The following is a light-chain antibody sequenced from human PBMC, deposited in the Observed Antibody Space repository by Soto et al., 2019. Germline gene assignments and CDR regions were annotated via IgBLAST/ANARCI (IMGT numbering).Light chain of an antibody. V-gene: IGLV1-44*01. CDR2: ANN. CDR3: AAWDASLKGRV. Sequence: QSVLTQPPSASGTPGQRVTISCSGSSSNIGSETVNWYQQVPGTAPKLLIYANNQRPSGVPDRFSVSKSGTSASLAIGGLQSEDEADYYCAAWDASLKGRVFGGGTKLTAL. J-gene: IGLJ3*02. CDR1: SSNIGSET.